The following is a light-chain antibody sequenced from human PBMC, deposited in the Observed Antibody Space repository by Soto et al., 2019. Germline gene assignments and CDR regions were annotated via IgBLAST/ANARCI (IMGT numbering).Light chain of an antibody. CDR3: QQYGSSGT. Sequence: EIVLTQSPGTLSLSPGERATLSCRASQSVSNNYLAWYQQKSGQAPRLLIYGASNRVTGIPDRFSGSGSGTDFTLTISRLEPEDFAVYYCQQYGSSGTFGQGTKVDIK. V-gene: IGKV3-20*01. CDR2: GAS. J-gene: IGKJ1*01. CDR1: QSVSNNY.